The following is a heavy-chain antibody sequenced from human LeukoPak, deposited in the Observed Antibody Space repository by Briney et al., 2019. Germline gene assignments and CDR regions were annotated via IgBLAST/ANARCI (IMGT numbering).Heavy chain of an antibody. J-gene: IGHJ4*02. D-gene: IGHD4-17*01. CDR1: GGTFSSYA. CDR3: ARAGTVTTFDYFDY. Sequence: SVKVSCKASGGTFSSYAISWVRQAPGQGLEWMGGIIPIFGTANYAQKFQGRVTITTDESTSTAYMELSSLRSEDTAVYYCARAGTVTTFDYFDYWGQGALVTVSS. CDR2: IIPIFGTA. V-gene: IGHV1-69*05.